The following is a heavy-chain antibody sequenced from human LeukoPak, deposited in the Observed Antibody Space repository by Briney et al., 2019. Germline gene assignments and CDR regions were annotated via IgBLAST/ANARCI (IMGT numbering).Heavy chain of an antibody. D-gene: IGHD3-10*01. V-gene: IGHV1-69*02. CDR2: IIPILGIA. CDR1: GGTFSSYT. J-gene: IGHJ3*02. CDR3: ARVVYGSKPADDAFDI. Sequence: GASVKVSCKASGGTFSSYTISWARQAPGQGLEWMGRIIPILGIANYAQKFQGRVTITADKSTSTAYMELSSLRSEVTAVYYCARVVYGSKPADDAFDIWGQGTMVTVSS.